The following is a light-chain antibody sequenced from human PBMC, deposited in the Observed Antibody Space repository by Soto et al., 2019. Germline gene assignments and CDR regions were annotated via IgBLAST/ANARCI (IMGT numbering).Light chain of an antibody. J-gene: IGLJ1*01. V-gene: IGLV2-14*01. CDR3: SSHTRGGTRA. CDR1: SSDVGGYDY. Sequence: QSVLTQPASVSGSPGQSIAISCTGTSSDVGGYDYVSWYQQQPGKAPKLMIYEVTKRPSGVSNRFSGSKSGNTASLTISGLQAEDEAAYYCSSHTRGGTRAFGPGTKVTVL. CDR2: EVT.